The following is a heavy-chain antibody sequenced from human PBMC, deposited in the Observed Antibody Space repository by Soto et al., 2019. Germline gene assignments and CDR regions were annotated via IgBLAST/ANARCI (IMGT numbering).Heavy chain of an antibody. V-gene: IGHV5-10-1*01. D-gene: IGHD2-2*01. CDR2: IDPSDSYT. J-gene: IGHJ4*02. CDR1: GYSFTSYW. Sequence: GESLKISCKGSGYSFTSYWISWVRQMPGKGLEWMGRIDPSDSYTNYSPSFQGHVTISADKSISTAYLQWSSLKASDTAMYYCARLPGGYCSSTSCLNFDNWGQGTLVTVSS. CDR3: ARLPGGYCSSTSCLNFDN.